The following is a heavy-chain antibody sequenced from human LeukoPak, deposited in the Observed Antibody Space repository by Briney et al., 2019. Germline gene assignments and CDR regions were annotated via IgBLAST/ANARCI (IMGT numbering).Heavy chain of an antibody. J-gene: IGHJ4*02. Sequence: SETLSLTCTVSGYSISSGYYWGWIRQPPGKGLEWIGSIFHSGSTYYNPSLKSRVTISVDTSKNQFSLKLNSVTAADTAVYYCARAEYLDYWGQGTLVTVSS. D-gene: IGHD2/OR15-2a*01. V-gene: IGHV4-38-2*02. CDR3: ARAEYLDY. CDR1: GYSISSGYY. CDR2: IFHSGST.